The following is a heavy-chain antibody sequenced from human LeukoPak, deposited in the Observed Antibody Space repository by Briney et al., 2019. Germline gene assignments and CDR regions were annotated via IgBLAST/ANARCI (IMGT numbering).Heavy chain of an antibody. V-gene: IGHV4-61*08. J-gene: IGHJ4*02. CDR2: IYYSGTT. Sequence: SQTLSLTCTVSGGSISSGGYYWSWIRQPPGTGLECIGYIYYSGTTYYNPSLKSRVTISVDTSKNQFSLKLSSVAAADTAVYYCARVRRDGYNSPDYWGQGTLVTVSS. D-gene: IGHD5-24*01. CDR3: ARVRRDGYNSPDY. CDR1: GGSISSGGYY.